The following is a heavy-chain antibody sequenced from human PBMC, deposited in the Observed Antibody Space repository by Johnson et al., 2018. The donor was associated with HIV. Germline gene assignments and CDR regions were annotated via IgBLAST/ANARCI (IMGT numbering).Heavy chain of an antibody. Sequence: QVQLVESGGGVVQPGRSLRLSCAGSGFSFSSYGMHWVRQAPGKGLEWVALISYDGSNKHYADSVKGRFTISRDNSKNTLYLQMNSLRAEDTAVYYCAKVRYDSSCYWDREHEAFDIWGQGTMVTVSS. V-gene: IGHV3-30*18. D-gene: IGHD3-22*01. J-gene: IGHJ3*02. CDR1: GFSFSSYG. CDR3: AKVRYDSSCYWDREHEAFDI. CDR2: ISYDGSNK.